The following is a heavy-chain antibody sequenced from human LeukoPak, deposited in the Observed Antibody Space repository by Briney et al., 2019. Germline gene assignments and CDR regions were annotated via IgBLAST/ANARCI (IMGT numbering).Heavy chain of an antibody. D-gene: IGHD3-9*01. Sequence: GGSLRLSCAASGFTFSSYGMHWVRQAPGKGLEWVAFIRYDGSNKYYADSVKGRFTISRDNSKNTLYLQMNSLRAEDTAVYYCAKDYLYYYDILTGPDYWGQGTLVTVSS. V-gene: IGHV3-30*02. CDR2: IRYDGSNK. CDR1: GFTFSSYG. J-gene: IGHJ4*02. CDR3: AKDYLYYYDILTGPDY.